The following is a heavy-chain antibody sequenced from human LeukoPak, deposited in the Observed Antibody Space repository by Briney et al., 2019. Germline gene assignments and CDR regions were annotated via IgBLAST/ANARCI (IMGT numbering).Heavy chain of an antibody. CDR3: ASFRMGTFDY. V-gene: IGHV4-34*01. CDR2: IYHSGST. D-gene: IGHD7-27*01. J-gene: IGHJ4*02. Sequence: PSETLSLTCAVYGGSFSGYYWSWIRQPPGKGLEWIGSIYHSGSTYYNPSLKSRVTISVDTSKNQFSLKLSSVTAADTAVYYCASFRMGTFDYWGQGTLVTVSS. CDR1: GGSFSGYY.